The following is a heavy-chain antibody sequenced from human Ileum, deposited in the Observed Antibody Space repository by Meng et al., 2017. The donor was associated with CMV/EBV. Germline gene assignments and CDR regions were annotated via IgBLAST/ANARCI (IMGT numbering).Heavy chain of an antibody. CDR1: SNAW. CDR3: TTGTYRPSNIFGVIIRDC. Sequence: SNAWRNWVRQAPGKGLEWVGRIKSKGDGGKTDYAAPAKDRFIISRDDSKNTLYLQMNSLKTEDTAVYYCTTGTYRPSNIFGVIIRDCWGQGTLVTVSS. D-gene: IGHD3-3*02. J-gene: IGHJ4*02. V-gene: IGHV3-15*01. CDR2: IKSKGDGGKT.